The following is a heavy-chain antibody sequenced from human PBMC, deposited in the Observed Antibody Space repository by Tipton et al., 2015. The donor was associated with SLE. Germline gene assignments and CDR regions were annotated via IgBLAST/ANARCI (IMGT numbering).Heavy chain of an antibody. Sequence: TLSLTCTVSGGSLSSHYWSWIRQPPGKGLEWIVYIYYSGGTNYNPSLKSRVTISVDTSKNQFSLKLSSVTAADTAVYYCAGDPLRDWNQRKDWYFDLWGRGTLVTVSS. J-gene: IGHJ2*01. V-gene: IGHV4-59*11. CDR3: AGDPLRDWNQRKDWYFDL. D-gene: IGHD1-1*01. CDR2: IYYSGGT. CDR1: GGSLSSHY.